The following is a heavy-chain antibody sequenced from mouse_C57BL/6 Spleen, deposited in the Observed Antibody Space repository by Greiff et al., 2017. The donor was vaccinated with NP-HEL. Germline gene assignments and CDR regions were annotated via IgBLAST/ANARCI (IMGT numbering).Heavy chain of an antibody. Sequence: QVQLQQSGAELVKPGASVKISCKASGYAFSSYWMNWVKQRPGKGLEWIGQIYPGDGDTNYNGKFKGKATLTADKSSSTAYMQLSSLTSEDSAVYFCAREWVYDGYYSAMDYWGQGTSVTVSS. J-gene: IGHJ4*01. CDR1: GYAFSSYW. V-gene: IGHV1-80*01. CDR2: IYPGDGDT. D-gene: IGHD2-3*01. CDR3: AREWVYDGYYSAMDY.